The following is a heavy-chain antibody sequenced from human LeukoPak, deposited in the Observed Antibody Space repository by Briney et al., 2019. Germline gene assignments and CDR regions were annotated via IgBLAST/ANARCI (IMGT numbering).Heavy chain of an antibody. CDR3: ARGHNWRGRGSFDI. CDR1: AFTVSSNY. D-gene: IGHD1-1*01. V-gene: IGHV3-53*01. J-gene: IGHJ3*02. Sequence: GGSLRLSCAASAFTVSSNYMSWVRQAPGKGLEWVSSIYSDSDGRTYYADSVKGRFTISRDNTKNTLYLQRNSLRAEDTAVYYCARGHNWRGRGSFDIWGQGTMVTVSS. CDR2: IYSDSDGRT.